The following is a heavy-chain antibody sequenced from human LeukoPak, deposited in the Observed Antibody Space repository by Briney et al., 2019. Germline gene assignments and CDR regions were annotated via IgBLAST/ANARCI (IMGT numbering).Heavy chain of an antibody. CDR1: GFTFSNAW. V-gene: IGHV3-15*01. Sequence: GGSQRLSCAASGFTFSNAWMSWVRQAPGKGLEWVGRIKSKTDGGTTDYAAPVKGRFTISRDDSKNTLYLQMNSLKTEDTAVYYCTLDILTGYYPYYWGQGTLVTVSS. J-gene: IGHJ4*02. CDR2: IKSKTDGGTT. D-gene: IGHD3-9*01. CDR3: TLDILTGYYPYY.